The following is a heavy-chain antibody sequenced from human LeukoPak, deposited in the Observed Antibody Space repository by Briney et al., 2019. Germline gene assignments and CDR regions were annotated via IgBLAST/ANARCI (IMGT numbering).Heavy chain of an antibody. J-gene: IGHJ4*02. CDR3: ARESMIVVVSYYFDY. CDR2: IYHSGST. Sequence: PSETLSLTCAVSGGSISSSNWWSWVPQPPGKGLEWIGEIYHSGSTNYNPSLKSRVTISVDKSKNQFSLKLSSVTAADTAVYYCARESMIVVVSYYFDYWGQGTLVTVSS. D-gene: IGHD3-22*01. V-gene: IGHV4-4*02. CDR1: GGSISSSNW.